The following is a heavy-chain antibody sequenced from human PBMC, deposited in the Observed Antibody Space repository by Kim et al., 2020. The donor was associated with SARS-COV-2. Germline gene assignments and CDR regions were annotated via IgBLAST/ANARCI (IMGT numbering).Heavy chain of an antibody. CDR1: GYTFTSYC. CDR2: IVVANTNT. V-gene: IGHV1-3*01. Sequence: ASVKVSCKASGYTFTSYCLHWVRQAPGQRLEWMGRIVVANTNTNYSENFQGRVTISRDTSATTDYIELSSLRSEDTAVYYCARDGRSLDYYFDYGGQGTLVTVSS. CDR3: ARDGRSLDYYFDY. J-gene: IGHJ4*02.